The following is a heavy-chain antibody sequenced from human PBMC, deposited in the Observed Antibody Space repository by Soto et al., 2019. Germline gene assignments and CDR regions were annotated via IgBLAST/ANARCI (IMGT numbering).Heavy chain of an antibody. V-gene: IGHV3-33*06. CDR2: IWYDGSNK. CDR1: GFTFSSYS. CDR3: AKAPITIFGVVIIAPMDV. D-gene: IGHD3-3*01. J-gene: IGHJ6*02. Sequence: PGGSLRLSCAASGFTFSSYSMNLVRQAPGKGLEWVAVIWYDGSNKYYADSVKGRFTISRDNSKNTLYLQMNSLRAEDTAVYYCAKAPITIFGVVIIAPMDVWGQGNTVTVSS.